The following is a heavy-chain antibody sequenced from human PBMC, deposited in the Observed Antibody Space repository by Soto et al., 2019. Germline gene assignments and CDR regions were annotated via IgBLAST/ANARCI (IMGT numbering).Heavy chain of an antibody. V-gene: IGHV4-39*01. J-gene: IGHJ4*02. D-gene: IGHD4-17*01. CDR2: IYYSGST. CDR1: GGSISSSSYY. Sequence: SETLSLTCTVSGGSISSSSYYWGWIRQPPGKGLEWIGSIYYSGSTYYNPSLKSRVTISVDTSKNQFSLKLSSVTAADTAVYYCARPPSGVTTGGDYWGQGTLVTVSS. CDR3: ARPPSGVTTGGDY.